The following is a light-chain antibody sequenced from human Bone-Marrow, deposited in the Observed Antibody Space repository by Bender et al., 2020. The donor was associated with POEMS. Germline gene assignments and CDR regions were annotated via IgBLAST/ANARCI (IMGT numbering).Light chain of an antibody. CDR3: SSYGGSNNLV. Sequence: QSALTQPASVSESPGQSITLSCTGISSDVSGYTFVSWYQQHPGKAPKLMIYEVSKRPSGVPDRFSGSKFGNTASLTVSGLQGEDEADYYCSSYGGSNNLVFGGGTKLTVL. CDR1: SSDVSGYTF. V-gene: IGLV2-8*01. CDR2: EVS. J-gene: IGLJ2*01.